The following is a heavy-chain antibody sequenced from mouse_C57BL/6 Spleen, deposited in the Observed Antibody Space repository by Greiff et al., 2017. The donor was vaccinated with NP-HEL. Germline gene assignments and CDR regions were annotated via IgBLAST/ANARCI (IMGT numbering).Heavy chain of an antibody. CDR3: ARSGGYDEDYAMDY. Sequence: QVQLQQSGAELVKPGASVKMSCKASGYTFTSYWITWVKQRPGQGLEWIGDIYPGSGSTNYNEKFKSKATLTVDTSSSTAYMQLSSLTSEDSAVYYCARSGGYDEDYAMDYWGQGTSVTVSS. D-gene: IGHD2-2*01. CDR1: GYTFTSYW. V-gene: IGHV1-55*01. CDR2: IYPGSGST. J-gene: IGHJ4*01.